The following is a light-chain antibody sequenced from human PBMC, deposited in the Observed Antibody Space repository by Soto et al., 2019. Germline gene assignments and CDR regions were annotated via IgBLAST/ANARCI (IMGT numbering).Light chain of an antibody. CDR1: QSVDSNY. J-gene: IGKJ1*01. CDR2: GGS. Sequence: EIVLTQSPGTLSLSPGERATLSCRASQSVDSNYLAWYQHKPGQAPRLLIYGGSSRATAFLDRFSGSGSGTDFTLTISRLEPEDFAVYYCQQYGSSPWTFGQGTKVEIK. V-gene: IGKV3-20*01. CDR3: QQYGSSPWT.